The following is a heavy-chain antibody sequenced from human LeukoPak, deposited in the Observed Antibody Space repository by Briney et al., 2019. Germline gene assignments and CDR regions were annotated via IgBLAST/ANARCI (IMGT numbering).Heavy chain of an antibody. Sequence: GGSLRLSCAASGFTFSSYWMHWVRQAPGKGLVWVSRISPDGSTTGHADSVKGRFTTSRDNAKNTLFLQMNSLRAEDSAVYYCATDREGDPSAYYLVGGQGTLITVSS. CDR1: GFTFSSYW. CDR2: ISPDGSTT. J-gene: IGHJ4*02. CDR3: ATDREGDPSAYYLV. V-gene: IGHV3-74*01. D-gene: IGHD3-22*01.